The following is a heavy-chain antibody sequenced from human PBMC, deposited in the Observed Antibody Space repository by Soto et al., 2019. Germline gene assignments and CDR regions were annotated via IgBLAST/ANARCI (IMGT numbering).Heavy chain of an antibody. D-gene: IGHD3-10*01. V-gene: IGHV1-18*01. CDR2: ISAYNGNT. Sequence: QVQLVQSGAEVKQPGASVKVSCKASGYTFTNYGITWVRQAPGQGLEWMGWISAYNGNTNYAQKLQGRVTMTTDTSTATADLELRSLRSDDTAVYYCASSDYGSGTPYYYGMDVWGQGTTVTVSS. J-gene: IGHJ6*02. CDR3: ASSDYGSGTPYYYGMDV. CDR1: GYTFTNYG.